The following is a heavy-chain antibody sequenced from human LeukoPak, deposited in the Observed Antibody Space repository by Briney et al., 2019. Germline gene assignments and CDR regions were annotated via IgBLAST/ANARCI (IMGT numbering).Heavy chain of an antibody. V-gene: IGHV4-4*02. D-gene: IGHD3-22*01. CDR2: MYLSGTT. J-gene: IGHJ4*02. Sequence: SETLSLTCTVSGGSIGSGYYWAWVRQLPGKGLEWIGEMYLSGTTHSNPSVKSRVTISIDKSKNQFFLNLSSVTAADTAVYYCAGLVGRYSSGLYYYYFDYWGQGTLVTVPS. CDR3: AGLVGRYSSGLYYYYFDY. CDR1: GGSIGSGYY.